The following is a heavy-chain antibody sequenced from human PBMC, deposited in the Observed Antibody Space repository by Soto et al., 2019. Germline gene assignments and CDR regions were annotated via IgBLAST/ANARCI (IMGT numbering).Heavy chain of an antibody. CDR3: ACIAAAGTDAFDI. Sequence: GGSLRLSCAASGFTFSSYAMHWVRQAPGKGLEWVAVISYDGSNKYYADSVKGRFTISRDNSKNTLYLQMNSLRAEDTAVYYCACIAAAGTDAFDIWGQGTMVTVSS. D-gene: IGHD6-13*01. J-gene: IGHJ3*02. CDR1: GFTFSSYA. CDR2: ISYDGSNK. V-gene: IGHV3-30-3*01.